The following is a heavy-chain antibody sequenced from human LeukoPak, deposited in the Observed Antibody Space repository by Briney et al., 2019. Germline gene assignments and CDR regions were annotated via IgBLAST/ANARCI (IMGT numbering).Heavy chain of an antibody. CDR1: GDSISSYY. CDR2: IYYSGST. CDR3: ARGQYSGTYFWWFDP. V-gene: IGHV4-59*01. J-gene: IGHJ5*02. D-gene: IGHD1-26*01. Sequence: PSETLSLTCTVSGDSISSYYWSWIRQPPGKGLEWIGYIYYSGSTNYNPSLKSRVTISVDMSKNQFSLKLSSVTAADTAVYYCARGQYSGTYFWWFDPWGQGTLVTVSS.